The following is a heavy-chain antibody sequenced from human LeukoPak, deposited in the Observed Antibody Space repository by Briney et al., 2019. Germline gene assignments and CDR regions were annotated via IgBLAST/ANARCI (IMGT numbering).Heavy chain of an antibody. CDR2: INPNSGGT. CDR1: GYTFTGYY. D-gene: IGHD3-22*01. V-gene: IGHV1-2*06. Sequence: ASVKVSCKASGYTFTGYYMHWVRQAPGQGLEWMGRINPNSGGTNYAQKFQGRVTMTRDTSISTAYMELSRLRSEDTAVYYCATTRPHYYDSSGYSLPFDYWGQGTLVTVSS. J-gene: IGHJ4*02. CDR3: ATTRPHYYDSSGYSLPFDY.